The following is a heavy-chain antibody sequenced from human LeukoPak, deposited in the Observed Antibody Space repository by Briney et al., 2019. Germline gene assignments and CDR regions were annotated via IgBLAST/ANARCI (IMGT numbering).Heavy chain of an antibody. V-gene: IGHV1-18*01. J-gene: IGHJ4*02. CDR2: ISAYNGNT. CDR1: GYTFTSYG. CDR3: ARDPPRNNKLIVVVISDY. D-gene: IGHD3-22*01. Sequence: ASVKVSCKASGYTFTSYGISWVRQDPGQGLEWMGWISAYNGNTNYAQKLQGRVTMTTDTSTSTAYMQLRSLRSDDTAVYYSARDPPRNNKLIVVVISDYWGQGTLVTVSS.